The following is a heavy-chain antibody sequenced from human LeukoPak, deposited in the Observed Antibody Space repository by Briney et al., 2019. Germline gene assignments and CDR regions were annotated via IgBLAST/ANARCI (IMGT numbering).Heavy chain of an antibody. V-gene: IGHV1-69*05. D-gene: IGHD2-21*02. Sequence: SVKVSCKASGGTFSSYAISWVRQAPGQGLEWMGVIIPIFGTANYAQKFQGRVTITTDESTSTAYMELSSLRSEDTAVYYCRVVVTAQRLLDYWGQGTLVTVSS. CDR1: GGTFSSYA. J-gene: IGHJ4*02. CDR3: RVVVTAQRLLDY. CDR2: IIPIFGTA.